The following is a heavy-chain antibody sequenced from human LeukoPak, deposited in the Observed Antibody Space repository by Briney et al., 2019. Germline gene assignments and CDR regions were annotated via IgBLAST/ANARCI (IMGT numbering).Heavy chain of an antibody. CDR2: IIPIFGTA. J-gene: IGHJ2*01. CDR1: GYTFTGYY. Sequence: GASVKVSCKASGYTFTGYYMHWVRQAPGQGLEWMGGIIPIFGTANYAQKFQGRVTITTDESTSTAYMELSSLRSEDTAVYYCARDGSGEMATPTSYWYFDLWGRGTLVTVSS. V-gene: IGHV1-69*05. CDR3: ARDGSGEMATPTSYWYFDL. D-gene: IGHD5-24*01.